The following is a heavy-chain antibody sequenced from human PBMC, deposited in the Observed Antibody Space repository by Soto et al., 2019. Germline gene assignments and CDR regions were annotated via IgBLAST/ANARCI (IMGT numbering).Heavy chain of an antibody. CDR2: IHYSGRT. V-gene: IGHV4-31*11. D-gene: IGHD3-22*01. CDR1: GGSITSGAYY. CDR3: ARYYFDSSGYSNWFDP. J-gene: IGHJ5*02. Sequence: QVQLQESGPGLVKPSQTLSLTCAVSGGSITSGAYYWTWIRQHPGKGLERIAYIHYSGRTYYNPSLKSRVTISVDTSNHQFSLKLSSVTAADTAVYYCARYYFDSSGYSNWFDPWGQGTLVTVSS.